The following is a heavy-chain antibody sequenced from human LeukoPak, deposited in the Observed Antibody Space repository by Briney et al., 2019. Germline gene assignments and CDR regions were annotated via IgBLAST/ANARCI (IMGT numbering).Heavy chain of an antibody. CDR1: GYTFTSYG. J-gene: IGHJ4*02. CDR3: ARVVGQWLVIGYFDY. D-gene: IGHD6-19*01. CDR2: ISAYNGNT. V-gene: IGHV1-18*04. Sequence: ASVKVSCTASGYTFTSYGISWVRQAPGQGLEWMGLISAYNGNTNYAQKLQGRVTMTTDTSTSTAYMELRSLRSDDTAVYYCARVVGQWLVIGYFDYWGQGTLVTVSS.